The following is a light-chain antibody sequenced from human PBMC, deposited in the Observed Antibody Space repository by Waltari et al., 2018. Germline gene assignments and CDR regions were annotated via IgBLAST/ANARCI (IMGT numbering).Light chain of an antibody. Sequence: QSALTQPASVSGSPGQSITISCTRSSSDLGGFSFVSWYQQHPGKAPKLIIYDVGHRPSGVSNRLSGSKSGNTASLTISWLQPEDEADYYCSSYTYINPPFLFGTGTKVTLL. V-gene: IGLV2-14*03. J-gene: IGLJ1*01. CDR1: SSDLGGFSF. CDR3: SSYTYINPPFL. CDR2: DVG.